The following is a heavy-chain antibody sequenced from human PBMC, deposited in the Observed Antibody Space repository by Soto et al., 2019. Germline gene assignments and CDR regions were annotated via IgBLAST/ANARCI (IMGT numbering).Heavy chain of an antibody. CDR1: GFTFSDYA. V-gene: IGHV3-30*18. CDR2: VYHDGRNT. J-gene: IGHJ4*02. CDR3: AKGGRQWLVTSDFNY. Sequence: VQLVESGGGVVQPGRSLRLSCAASGFTFSDYAMQWVRQAPGKGLEWVAVVYHDGRNTHYADSVKGRFTISRDSSKNTVSLEMTSLRAEDTAVYYCAKGGRQWLVTSDFNYWGQGALVTVSS. D-gene: IGHD6-19*01.